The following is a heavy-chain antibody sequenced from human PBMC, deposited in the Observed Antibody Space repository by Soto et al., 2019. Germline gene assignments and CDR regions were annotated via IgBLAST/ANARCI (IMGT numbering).Heavy chain of an antibody. CDR3: ARVAFGYQRHFSY. CDR1: GFAFGDYS. Sequence: QVHLVESGGGLVKPGGSLRLSCVASGFAFGDYSMNWIRQSPRKGLEWLSYINNVGGTIYYADSVKGRFTVSGDNAKYSLFLHMTALSAEDSAMYFCARVAFGYQRHFSYWGRGALVSVSS. CDR2: INNVGGTI. V-gene: IGHV3-11*01. D-gene: IGHD6-25*01. J-gene: IGHJ4*02.